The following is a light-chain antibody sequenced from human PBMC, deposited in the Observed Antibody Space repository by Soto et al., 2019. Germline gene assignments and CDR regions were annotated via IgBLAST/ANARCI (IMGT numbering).Light chain of an antibody. Sequence: EIVLTQSPATLYLSPGERATLSCRASQSVSSYLAWYQQKPGQAPRLLIYDASNRATGIPARFSGSGSGRDFTLTISSLEPEDFSVYYCQQRYNWPITFGQGTRLEI. CDR1: QSVSSY. CDR2: DAS. J-gene: IGKJ5*01. CDR3: QQRYNWPIT. V-gene: IGKV3-11*02.